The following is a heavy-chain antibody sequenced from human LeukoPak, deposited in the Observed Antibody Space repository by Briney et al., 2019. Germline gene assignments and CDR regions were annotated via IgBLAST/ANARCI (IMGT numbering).Heavy chain of an antibody. CDR2: ISTSSSTI. CDR1: GFTFSSYS. CDR3: ARLIRFPKLYYFDF. Sequence: GWSLRLSCAASGFTFSSYSMNWVRQAPGKGLEWVSYISTSSSTIYYADSVKGRFTISRDNAKNSLSLQMNSLRAEDTAVYYCARLIRFPKLYYFDFWGQGTLVTVSS. J-gene: IGHJ4*02. D-gene: IGHD3-3*01. V-gene: IGHV3-48*01.